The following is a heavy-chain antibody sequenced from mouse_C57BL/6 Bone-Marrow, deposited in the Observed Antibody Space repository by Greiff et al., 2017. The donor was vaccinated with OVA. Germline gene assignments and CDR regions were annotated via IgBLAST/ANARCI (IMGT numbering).Heavy chain of an antibody. CDR1: GYTFTDYY. D-gene: IGHD2-14*01. CDR3: ARRRMYGVRQDFDV. J-gene: IGHJ1*03. CDR2: IYPGSGNT. V-gene: IGHV1-76*01. Sequence: QVQLQQSGAELVRPGASVTLSCKASGYTFTDYYINWVKQRPGQGLEWIARIYPGSGNTYYNETFKGKATLTAEKSSSTAYMQLSSLTSEDSAVYCCARRRMYGVRQDFDVWGTGTTVTVSS.